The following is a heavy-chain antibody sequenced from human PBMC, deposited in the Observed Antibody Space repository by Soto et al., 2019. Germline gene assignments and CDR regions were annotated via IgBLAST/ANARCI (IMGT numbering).Heavy chain of an antibody. Sequence: PWEALKICCEFSVYSFTSYWISWLRQIPGKGLEWIGSIDPSDSYTNYSPSFQVHVTISADKSISTAYLQWSSLKASDTAMYYCATPIYYYDSSGYPGTRDYGMDVWGQGTTVTVSS. D-gene: IGHD3-22*01. CDR3: ATPIYYYDSSGYPGTRDYGMDV. CDR2: IDPSDSYT. J-gene: IGHJ6*02. V-gene: IGHV5-10-1*01. CDR1: VYSFTSYW.